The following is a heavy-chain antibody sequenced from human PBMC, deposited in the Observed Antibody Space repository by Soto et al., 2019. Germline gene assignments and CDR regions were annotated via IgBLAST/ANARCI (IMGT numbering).Heavy chain of an antibody. Sequence: GGSLRLSCAASGFTVSSNYMSWVRQAPGKGLEWVSVIYSGGSTYYADSVKGRFTISRDNSKNTLYLQMNSLRAEDTAVYYCAIGVPGIAVSGAGYFRHWGQGNLVTVSS. CDR2: IYSGGST. CDR3: AIGVPGIAVSGAGYFRH. D-gene: IGHD6-19*01. J-gene: IGHJ1*01. CDR1: GFTVSSNY. V-gene: IGHV3-53*01.